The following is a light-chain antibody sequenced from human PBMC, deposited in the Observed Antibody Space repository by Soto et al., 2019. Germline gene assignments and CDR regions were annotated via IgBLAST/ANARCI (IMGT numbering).Light chain of an antibody. J-gene: IGLJ3*02. Sequence: QSALTQPASVSGSAGQSITISCSGTMRDVGAYNLVSWYQQHPGTAPKLIIYEVRNRPSGISSRFSGSRSGNTASLTISGLQPQDEGDYYWSAYTARSTLVFGGGTKLTVL. CDR3: SAYTARSTLV. CDR2: EVR. CDR1: MRDVGAYNL. V-gene: IGLV2-14*01.